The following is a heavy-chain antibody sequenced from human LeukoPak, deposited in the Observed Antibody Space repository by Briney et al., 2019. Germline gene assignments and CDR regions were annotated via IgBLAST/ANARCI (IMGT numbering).Heavy chain of an antibody. J-gene: IGHJ4*02. CDR2: ISSSSSYT. CDR3: TITITFGGVIAPDY. V-gene: IGHV3-11*06. D-gene: IGHD3-16*02. Sequence: GGSLRLSCAAPGFTFSDYYMSWIRQAPGKGLEWVSYISSSSSYTNYADSVKGRFTISRDNAKNSLYLQMNSLRAEDTAVYYCTITITFGGVIAPDYWGQGTLVTVSS. CDR1: GFTFSDYY.